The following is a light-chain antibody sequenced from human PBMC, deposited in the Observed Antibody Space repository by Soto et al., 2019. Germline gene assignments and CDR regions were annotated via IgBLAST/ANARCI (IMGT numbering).Light chain of an antibody. CDR3: CSFAGSNTYVV. V-gene: IGLV1-40*01. Sequence: QSVLTQPPSVSGAPGQRVTISCTGSSSNIGASYDVQWYQQLPGTAPKVLIYANNNRPSGVPDRFSASRSATSASLAITGLQAEDEADYYCCSFAGSNTYVVFGGGTKLTVL. J-gene: IGLJ2*01. CDR1: SSNIGASYD. CDR2: ANN.